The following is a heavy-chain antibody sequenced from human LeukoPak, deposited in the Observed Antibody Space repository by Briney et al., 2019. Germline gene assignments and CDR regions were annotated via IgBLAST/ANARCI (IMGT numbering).Heavy chain of an antibody. D-gene: IGHD2-2*02. CDR2: FDPEDGET. V-gene: IGHV1-24*01. J-gene: IGHJ5*02. CDR3: ATLAHYCSSTSCYTTNWFDP. Sequence: ASVKVSCKFSGYTLTELSMHWVRQAPGKGLEWMGGFDPEDGETIYAQKFQGRVTMTEDTSTDTAYMELSSLRSEDTAVYYCATLAHYCSSTSCYTTNWFDPWGQGTLVTVSS. CDR1: GYTLTELS.